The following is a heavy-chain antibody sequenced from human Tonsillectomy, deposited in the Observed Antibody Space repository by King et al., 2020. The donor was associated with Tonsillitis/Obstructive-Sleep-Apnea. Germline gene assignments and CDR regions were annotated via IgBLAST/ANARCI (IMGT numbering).Heavy chain of an antibody. D-gene: IGHD2-2*01. V-gene: IGHV3-23*04. J-gene: IGHJ5*02. Sequence: VQLVESGGGLVQPGGSLRLSCAASGFTFSSYAMSWVRQAPGKGLEWVSAISGSGGSTFYADSVKGRFTISRDNSKNTLYLQMNSLRAEDTAVSYCAKDQYSSTSYYHWGQGTLVTVSS. CDR2: ISGSGGST. CDR1: GFTFSSYA. CDR3: AKDQYSSTSYYH.